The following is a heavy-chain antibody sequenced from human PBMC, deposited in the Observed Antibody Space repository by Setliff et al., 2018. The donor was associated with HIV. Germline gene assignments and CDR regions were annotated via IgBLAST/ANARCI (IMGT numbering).Heavy chain of an antibody. CDR1: GYTFTRYG. J-gene: IGHJ6*02. CDR2: ISANNGNT. V-gene: IGHV1-18*01. Sequence: ASMKVSCKASGYTFTRYGISWVRQAPGQGLEWMGWISANNGNTKYAQRLQGRVTMTTDTSTSTAYMDLRSLRSDDTAVYFCARDGEYQVLHYYYSGMDVWGQGTTVTVSS. D-gene: IGHD2-2*01. CDR3: ARDGEYQVLHYYYSGMDV.